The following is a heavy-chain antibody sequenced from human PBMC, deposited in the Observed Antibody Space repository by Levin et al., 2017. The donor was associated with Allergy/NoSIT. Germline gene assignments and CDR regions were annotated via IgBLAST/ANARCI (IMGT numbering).Heavy chain of an antibody. V-gene: IGHV5-51*01. D-gene: IGHD3-3*01. CDR2: VYPSDSDS. CDR1: GYNFYTFW. Sequence: GESLKISCQLSGYNFYTFWIGWVRQMPGKGLEWMGIVYPSDSDSRYNPSFQGHVTFSVDKATSTAYLQWSSLTTSDSAMYFCARLRPDDYDYWSGYYGTSLFDYWGQGTLVTVSS. CDR3: ARLRPDDYDYWSGYYGTSLFDY. J-gene: IGHJ4*02.